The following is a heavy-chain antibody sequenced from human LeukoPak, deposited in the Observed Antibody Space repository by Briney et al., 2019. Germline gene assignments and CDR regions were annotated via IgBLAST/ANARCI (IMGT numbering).Heavy chain of an antibody. CDR2: ISSSSSYI. CDR1: GFTFSSYS. CDR3: ARDIAAAGDY. V-gene: IGHV3-21*01. Sequence: GGSLRLSCAASGFTFSSYSMNWVRRAPGKGLEWVSSISSSSSYIYYADSVKGRSTISRDNAKNSLYLQMNSLRAEDTAVYYCARDIAAAGDYWGQGTLVTVSS. D-gene: IGHD6-13*01. J-gene: IGHJ4*02.